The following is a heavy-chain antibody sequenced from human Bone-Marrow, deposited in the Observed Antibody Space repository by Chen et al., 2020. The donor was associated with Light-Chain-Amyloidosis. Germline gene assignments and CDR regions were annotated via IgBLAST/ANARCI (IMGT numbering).Heavy chain of an antibody. CDR2: ISGNSGVK. D-gene: IGHD2-2*01. CDR3: TRGDCTSTSCFLDF. Sequence: EEHLVESGGGLVQPGRSLRLSCEASGFTFDDYAMHWVRQAPGKGLEWVSGISGNSGVKGYVDSVRGRFTISRDGVKNSLYLQMNSLRPEDTAVYYCTRGDCTSTSCFLDFWGQGTLVTVSS. J-gene: IGHJ4*02. CDR1: GFTFDDYA. V-gene: IGHV3-9*01.